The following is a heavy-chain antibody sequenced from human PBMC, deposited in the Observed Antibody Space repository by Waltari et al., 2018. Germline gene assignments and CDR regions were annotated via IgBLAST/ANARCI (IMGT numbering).Heavy chain of an antibody. CDR2: LYDSGTT. CDR1: GGSISSSTWF. CDR3: ATHPPSQLGVVLNWFDP. Sequence: QLQLQESGPGLVKPSETLSLTCTVSGGSISSSTWFWGWIRPPLGKGLEWIGSLYDSGTTYYNPSLKSRVTISVDTSKNQFSLKVNSVTAADTAVYYCATHPPSQLGVVLNWFDPWGQGILVTVSS. D-gene: IGHD3-16*01. V-gene: IGHV4-39*01. J-gene: IGHJ5*02.